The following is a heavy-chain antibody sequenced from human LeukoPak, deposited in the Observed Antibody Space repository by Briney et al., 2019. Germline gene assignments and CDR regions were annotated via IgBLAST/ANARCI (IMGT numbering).Heavy chain of an antibody. CDR1: GFPFSIHG. V-gene: IGHV3-21*01. Sequence: GGSLRLSCAASGFPFSIHGMSWVRQAPRKGPEWVSSISSGSDYTYYADSVKGRFTIFRDNAKNSLYLQMNSLRAEDTAVYYCASSRYYDILTGYYYPFDYWGQGTLVTVSS. CDR2: ISSGSDYT. CDR3: ASSRYYDILTGYYYPFDY. J-gene: IGHJ4*02. D-gene: IGHD3-9*01.